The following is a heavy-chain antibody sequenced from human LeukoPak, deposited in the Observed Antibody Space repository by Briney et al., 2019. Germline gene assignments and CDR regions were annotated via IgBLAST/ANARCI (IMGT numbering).Heavy chain of an antibody. J-gene: IGHJ5*02. V-gene: IGHV4-39*01. CDR3: ARRTYGGNRRSPSFDP. D-gene: IGHD4-23*01. CDR1: GGSISSSSYY. Sequence: PSETLSLTCTVSGGSISSSSYYWGWIRQPPGKGLEWIGSIYYSGSTYYHPSLKSRVTISVDTSKNQFSLKLSSVTAADTAVYYCARRTYGGNRRSPSFDPWGQGTLVTVSS. CDR2: IYYSGST.